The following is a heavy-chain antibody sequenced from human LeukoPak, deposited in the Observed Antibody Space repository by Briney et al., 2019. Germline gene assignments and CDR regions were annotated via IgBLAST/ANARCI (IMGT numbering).Heavy chain of an antibody. J-gene: IGHJ3*02. D-gene: IGHD1-7*01. Sequence: PGGSLRLSCTASGLTLSDHIMAWVRQAPGKGLEWVGRSGRKSMSYSTEYAASLKGRFRHSRDDSQNTLYLQMNSLETDDTAVYFWTRDAGQSGNTAFDIWGQGTIVTVSS. CDR3: TRDAGQSGNTAFDI. V-gene: IGHV3-72*01. CDR2: SGRKSMSYST. CDR1: GLTLSDHI.